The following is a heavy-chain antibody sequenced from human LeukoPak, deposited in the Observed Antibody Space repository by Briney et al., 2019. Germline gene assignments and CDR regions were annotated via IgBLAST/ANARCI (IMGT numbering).Heavy chain of an antibody. CDR3: AKSGWLQFYYFDY. CDR2: FDPEDGET. J-gene: IGHJ4*02. D-gene: IGHD5-24*01. V-gene: IGHV1-24*01. CDR1: GYTLTELS. Sequence: GASVKVSCKVSGYTLTELSMHWVRQAPGKGLEWMGGFDPEDGETIYAQKFQGRVTMTEDTSTDTAYMELSSLRSEDTALYYCAKSGWLQFYYFDYWGQGTLVTVSS.